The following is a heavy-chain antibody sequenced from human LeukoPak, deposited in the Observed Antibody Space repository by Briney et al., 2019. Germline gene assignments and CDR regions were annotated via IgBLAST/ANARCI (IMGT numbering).Heavy chain of an antibody. CDR3: AKDLITFRLWFGESPDY. V-gene: IGHV3-21*01. CDR2: ISSSSSYI. CDR1: GFTFSSYS. Sequence: GGSLRLSCAASGFTFSSYSMNWVRQAPGKGLEWVSSISSSSSYIYYADSVKGRFTISRDNAKNSLYLQMNSLRAEDTAVYYCAKDLITFRLWFGESPDYWGQGTLVTVSS. D-gene: IGHD3-10*01. J-gene: IGHJ4*02.